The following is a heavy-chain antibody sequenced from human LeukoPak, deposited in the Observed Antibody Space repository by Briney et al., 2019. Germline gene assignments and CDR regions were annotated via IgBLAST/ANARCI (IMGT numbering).Heavy chain of an antibody. CDR1: VLSLSSYA. D-gene: IGHD2-21*01. Sequence: GGSLRLSCTASVLSLSSYAMSWVPQVPGKGLEWVSASSSSDDGKWYAESVRGRFTISRDTSKNTVYLQMNSLRVEDAGVYYCAKAPVTSCRGAFCYPFDYWGHGTLVTVSS. CDR2: SSSSDDGK. CDR3: AKAPVTSCRGAFCYPFDY. V-gene: IGHV3-23*01. J-gene: IGHJ4*01.